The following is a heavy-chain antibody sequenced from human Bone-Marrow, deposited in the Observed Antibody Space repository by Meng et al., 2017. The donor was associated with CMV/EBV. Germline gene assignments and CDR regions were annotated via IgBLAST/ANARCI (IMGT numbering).Heavy chain of an antibody. J-gene: IGHJ4*02. CDR3: ARWGGYSPFDY. V-gene: IGHV3-9*01. CDR1: GFTFDDYA. Sequence: SLKISCAASGFTFDDYAMHWVRQAPGKGLEWVSGISWNSGSIGYADSVKGRFTISRDNAKNTLYLQMNSLRAEDTAVFYCARWGGYSPFDYWGQGTLVTVSS. D-gene: IGHD5-18*01. CDR2: ISWNSGSI.